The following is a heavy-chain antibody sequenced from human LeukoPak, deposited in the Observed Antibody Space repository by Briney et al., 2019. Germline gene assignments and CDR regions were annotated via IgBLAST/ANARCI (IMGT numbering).Heavy chain of an antibody. V-gene: IGHV3-15*01. CDR2: IKSKTDGGTT. D-gene: IGHD3-10*01. Sequence: KPGGSLRLSCAPSGFTFSNAWMSWVRQAPGGGREGVGRIKSKTDGGTTDYAAPVKGRFTISRNDSKNTLYLQMNSLKTEDTAVYYCTTELLWFGNYYYGMDVWGKGTTVTVSS. CDR3: TTELLWFGNYYYGMDV. J-gene: IGHJ6*04. CDR1: GFTFSNAW.